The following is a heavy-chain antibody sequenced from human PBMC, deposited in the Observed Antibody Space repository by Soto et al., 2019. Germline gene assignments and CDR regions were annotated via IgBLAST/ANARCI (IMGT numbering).Heavy chain of an antibody. CDR1: GYTFTSYD. V-gene: IGHV1-8*01. Sequence: ASVKVSCKASGYTFTSYDINWVRQATGQGLEWMGWMNPNSGNTGYAQKFQGRVTMTRNTSISTAYMELSSLRSEDTAVYYCATNYDFWSGALYYYYGMVVWGQGTTVTVSS. D-gene: IGHD3-3*01. CDR3: ATNYDFWSGALYYYYGMVV. CDR2: MNPNSGNT. J-gene: IGHJ6*02.